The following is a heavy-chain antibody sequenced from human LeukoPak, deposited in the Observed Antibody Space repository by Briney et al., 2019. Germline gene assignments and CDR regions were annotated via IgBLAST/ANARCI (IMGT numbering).Heavy chain of an antibody. Sequence: GASVKVSCKASVYTFTSYYMHWVRQSPGQGLEWMGIINPSGGSTSYAQKLQGRVTMTTDTSTSTAYMELRSLRSDDTAVYYCARGLSYCGGDCYSDYWGQGTLVTVSS. CDR1: VYTFTSYY. V-gene: IGHV1-46*01. CDR2: INPSGGST. D-gene: IGHD2-21*02. CDR3: ARGLSYCGGDCYSDY. J-gene: IGHJ4*02.